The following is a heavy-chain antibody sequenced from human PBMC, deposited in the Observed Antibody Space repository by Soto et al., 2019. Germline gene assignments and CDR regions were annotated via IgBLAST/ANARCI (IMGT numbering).Heavy chain of an antibody. J-gene: IGHJ4*02. CDR2: IIPIFGTA. CDR3: ARRPDYRVFDY. CDR1: GGTFSSYA. D-gene: IGHD4-4*01. Sequence: ASVKVSCKASGGTFSSYAISWVRQAPGQGLEWMGGIIPIFGTANYAQKFQGRVTITADETTRTAYMELSSLRSEDTAVYYCARRPDYRVFDYWGKAPLLTVSS. V-gene: IGHV1-69*13.